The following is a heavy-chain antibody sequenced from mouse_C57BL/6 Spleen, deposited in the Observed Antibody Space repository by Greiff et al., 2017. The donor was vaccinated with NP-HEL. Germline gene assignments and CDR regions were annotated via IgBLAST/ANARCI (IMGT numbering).Heavy chain of an antibody. V-gene: IGHV1-15*01. D-gene: IGHD1-1*02. CDR3: TRGGERGRYFDV. CDR2: IDPETGGT. Sequence: QLQQSGAELVRPGASVTLSCKASGYTFTDYEMHWVKQTPVHGLEWIGAIDPETGGTAYNQKFKGKAILTADKSSSTAYMELRSLTSEDSAVYYCTRGGERGRYFDVWGTGTTVTVSS. J-gene: IGHJ1*03. CDR1: GYTFTDYE.